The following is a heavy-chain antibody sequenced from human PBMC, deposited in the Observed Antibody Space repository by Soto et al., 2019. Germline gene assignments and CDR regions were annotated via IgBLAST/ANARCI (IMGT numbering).Heavy chain of an antibody. CDR3: ARWGDNQRLDS. CDR2: IWYDGSNK. Sequence: VQLVQSGGGVVQPGGSLRLSCEATGCTFRSHGMHWVRQAPGKGLEWVAVIWYDGSNKYYADSVKGRLTISRDNSKNTLYLQMNSLRAEDTAVYYCARWGDNQRLDSWGQGTLVTVSS. CDR1: GCTFRSHG. J-gene: IGHJ4*02. D-gene: IGHD3-16*01. V-gene: IGHV3-33*01.